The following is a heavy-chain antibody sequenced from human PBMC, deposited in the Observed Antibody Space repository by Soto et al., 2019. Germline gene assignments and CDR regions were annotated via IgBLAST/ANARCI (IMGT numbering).Heavy chain of an antibody. CDR1: GFTFISYT. Sequence: GGSLRRSCAACGFTFISYTIHWVRHAPCKWLEWVAVISYDGSNKYYADSVKGRFTISRDNSKKTLYLQMNSLRAEDTAVYYCARGPSSLTRFDYWGQRNLIAVSS. CDR2: ISYDGSNK. CDR3: ARGPSSLTRFDY. J-gene: IGHJ4*02. V-gene: IGHV3-30-3*01. D-gene: IGHD2-2*01.